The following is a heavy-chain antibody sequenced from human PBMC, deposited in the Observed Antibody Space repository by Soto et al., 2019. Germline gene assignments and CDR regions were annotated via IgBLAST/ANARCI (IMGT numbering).Heavy chain of an antibody. J-gene: IGHJ5*01. CDR1: GDSVSSSSVT. D-gene: IGHD1-26*01. CDR2: TYYRSKWYN. V-gene: IGHV6-1*01. CDR3: VRLIGNSWLDF. Sequence: TLSLTCAFSGDSVSSSSVTWNCLRQSPSRGLEWLGRTYYRSKWYNDYAESVKSRITINPDTSKNQFSLHLNSVTPEDTAVYYCVRLIGNSWLDFWGQGTLVTVSS.